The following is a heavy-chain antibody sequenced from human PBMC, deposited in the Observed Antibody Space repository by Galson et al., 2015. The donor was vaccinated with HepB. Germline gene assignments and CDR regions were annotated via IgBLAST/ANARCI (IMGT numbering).Heavy chain of an antibody. D-gene: IGHD3-10*01. J-gene: IGHJ4*02. V-gene: IGHV4-39*01. CDR3: ASRSSRYYGSGSYYFFDY. CDR2: IYYSGST. CDR1: GGSISSSSYY. Sequence: ETLSLTCTVSGGSISSSSYYWGWIRQPPGKGLEWIGSIYYSGSTYYNPSLKSRVTISVDTSKNQFSLKLSSVTAADTAVYYCASRSSRYYGSGSYYFFDYWGQGTLVTVSS.